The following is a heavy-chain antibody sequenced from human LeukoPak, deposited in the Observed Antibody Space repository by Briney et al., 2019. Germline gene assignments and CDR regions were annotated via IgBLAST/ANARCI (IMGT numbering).Heavy chain of an antibody. J-gene: IGHJ4*02. CDR3: ARGLRVGNTGYYFDY. CDR2: IYYSGTS. CDR1: GGSISSNF. Sequence: SETLSLTCTVSGGSISSNFWSWIRQPPGKGLEWIGYIYYSGTSSYNASLKSRVTMSVDTSKNQFSLNLNSVTAADTAVYYCARGLRVGNTGYYFDYWGQGTLVTVSS. V-gene: IGHV4-59*01. D-gene: IGHD1-26*01.